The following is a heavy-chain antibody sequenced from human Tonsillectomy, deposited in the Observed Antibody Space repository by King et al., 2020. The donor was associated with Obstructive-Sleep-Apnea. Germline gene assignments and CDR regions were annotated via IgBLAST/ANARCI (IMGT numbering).Heavy chain of an antibody. CDR3: AKDIGAAGSGNWFDP. CDR1: GFTFDDYA. Sequence: VQLVESGGGLVQPGRSLRLSCAASGFTFDDYAMHWVRQAPGKGLEWVSGISWNSGSIGYADSVKGRFTISRDNAKNSLYLQMNSLRAEDTALYYCAKDIGAAGSGNWFDPWGQGTLVTVSS. CDR2: ISWNSGSI. D-gene: IGHD6-13*01. J-gene: IGHJ5*02. V-gene: IGHV3-9*01.